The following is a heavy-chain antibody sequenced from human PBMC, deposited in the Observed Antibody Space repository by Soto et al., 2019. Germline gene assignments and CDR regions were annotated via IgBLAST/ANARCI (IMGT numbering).Heavy chain of an antibody. D-gene: IGHD3-3*01. J-gene: IGHJ6*02. V-gene: IGHV5-51*01. Sequence: GESLKISCKGSGYSFTSYWIGWVRQMPGKGPEWMGIIYPGDSDTRYSPSFQGQVTISADKSISTAYLQWSSLKASDTAMYYCARHWSYYDFWSGSLSSYYYYYGMDVWGQGTTVTVSS. CDR3: ARHWSYYDFWSGSLSSYYYYYGMDV. CDR2: IYPGDSDT. CDR1: GYSFTSYW.